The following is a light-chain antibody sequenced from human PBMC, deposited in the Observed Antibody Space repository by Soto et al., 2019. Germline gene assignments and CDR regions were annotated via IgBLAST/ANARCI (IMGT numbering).Light chain of an antibody. CDR2: GAS. CDR1: QSIRSN. V-gene: IGKV3D-15*01. J-gene: IGKJ5*01. Sequence: EIVMTQSPPTLPLSPWERAALSYRASQSIRSNLAWYQQKPGQPTRLLIYGASTRANGIPARFSGSGSGTEFTLTISSLQSQDFAVHYCQQYNNWHAITFGQGTRLEI. CDR3: QQYNNWHAIT.